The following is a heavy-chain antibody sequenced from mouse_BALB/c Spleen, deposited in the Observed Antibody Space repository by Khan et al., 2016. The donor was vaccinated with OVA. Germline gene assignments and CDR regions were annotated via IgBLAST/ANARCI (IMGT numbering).Heavy chain of an antibody. J-gene: IGHJ4*01. CDR1: GYTFPSNT. D-gene: IGHD3-3*01. Sequence: QVQLQQSGAELARPGASVKMSCKASGYTFPSNTMHWVKQRPGQGLEWIGYINPRSDYTIYNQKFKDKATFTADISSTTSYMQMSSLTSDDSAVSYYARRRAEYAMDYWGQGTSVTVSS. V-gene: IGHV1-4*01. CDR2: INPRSDYT. CDR3: ARRRAEYAMDY.